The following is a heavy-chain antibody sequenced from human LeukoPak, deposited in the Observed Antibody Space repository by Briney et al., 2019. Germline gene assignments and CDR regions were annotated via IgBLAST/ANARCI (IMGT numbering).Heavy chain of an antibody. CDR1: GGSISSSSYY. CDR2: IYYSGST. Sequence: SETLSLTCTVPGGSISSSSYYWGWIRQPPGKGLEWIGRIYYSGSTCYNPSLKSRVTISVDTSKNQFSLKLSSVTAADTAVYYCASNPSILGELSSFDYWGQGTLVTVSS. CDR3: ASNPSILGELSSFDY. J-gene: IGHJ4*02. V-gene: IGHV4-39*01. D-gene: IGHD3-16*02.